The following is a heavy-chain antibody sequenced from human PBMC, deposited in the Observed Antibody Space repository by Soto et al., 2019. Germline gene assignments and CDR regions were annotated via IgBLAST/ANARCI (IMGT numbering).Heavy chain of an antibody. CDR1: GFAFNPYS. J-gene: IGHJ4*02. D-gene: IGHD6-19*01. V-gene: IGHV3-21*06. Sequence: EVQLVESRGGPVKPGGLLRLSCAASGFAFNPYSMNWVGQAPGKGLEWVAFITRSSSYIYYANSVRGRFTLSKDKAKNSLYLQMNSLRAEDTAIYYCARDDGWLILDYWGQGTLVTVSS. CDR2: ITRSSSYI. CDR3: ARDDGWLILDY.